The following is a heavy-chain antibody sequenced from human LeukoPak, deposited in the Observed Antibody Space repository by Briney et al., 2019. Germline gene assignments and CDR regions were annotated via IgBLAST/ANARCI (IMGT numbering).Heavy chain of an antibody. V-gene: IGHV4-39*01. D-gene: IGHD5-18*01. CDR1: GRAISSSSYY. J-gene: IGHJ3*02. CDR2: IYYSGST. CDR3: ARRKRGYAAMVNAFDI. Sequence: SETLSLTCTVSGRAISSSSYYWGWIRQPPGKGLEWIGSIYYSGSTYYNPSLKSRVTISVDTSKNQFSLKLSSVTAADTAVYYCARRKRGYAAMVNAFDIWGQGTMVTVSS.